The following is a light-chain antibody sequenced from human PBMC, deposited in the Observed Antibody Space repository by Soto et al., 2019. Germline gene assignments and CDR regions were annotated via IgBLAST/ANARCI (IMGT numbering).Light chain of an antibody. CDR3: QQFSRYPWT. CDR2: KAS. V-gene: IGKV1-5*03. J-gene: IGKJ1*01. CDR1: HSVDTC. Sequence: DIQMTQSPSTLSASVGDIVTITCRASHSVDTCLACYQQKTGNTSHLLIYKASRVATGVQSRFSGSESVTELPLTISSLQPDDFEGYCCQQFSRYPWTVGQGTKVEIK.